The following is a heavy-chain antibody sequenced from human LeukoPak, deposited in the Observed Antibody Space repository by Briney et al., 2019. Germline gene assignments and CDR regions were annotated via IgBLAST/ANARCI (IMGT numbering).Heavy chain of an antibody. CDR1: GGSISSGSYY. CDR2: IYTSGST. V-gene: IGHV4-61*02. J-gene: IGHJ4*02. CDR3: ARVRSVPRYDSSGYQLGYFDY. Sequence: SQTLSLTCTVSGGSISSGSYYWRWIRQPAGKGLEWIVRIYTSGSTNYNPSLKSRFTISVDTSKNQFSLKLRSVTAADTAVYYCARVRSVPRYDSSGYQLGYFDYWGQGTLVTVSS. D-gene: IGHD3-22*01.